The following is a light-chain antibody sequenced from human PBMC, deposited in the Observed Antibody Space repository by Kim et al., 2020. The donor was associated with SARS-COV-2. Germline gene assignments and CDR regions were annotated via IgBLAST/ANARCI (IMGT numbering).Light chain of an antibody. J-gene: IGKJ4*01. CDR3: QQLNVFPLT. CDR2: GAS. CDR1: QGISNS. V-gene: IGKV1-9*01. Sequence: GDRVTITCRASQGISNSLAWYQQQPGRAPNLLIYGASNLQSGVPSRFSGSGSGTEFTLTIGSLQPEDFATYYCQQLNVFPLTFGGGTKVDI.